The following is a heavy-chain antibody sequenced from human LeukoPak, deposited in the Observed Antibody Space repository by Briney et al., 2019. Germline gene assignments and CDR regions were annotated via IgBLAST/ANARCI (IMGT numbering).Heavy chain of an antibody. D-gene: IGHD3-10*01. V-gene: IGHV3-23*01. CDR2: ISGGGEST. J-gene: IGHJ3*01. Sequence: PGGSLRLSCVASEFTFSSHAMNWVRQAPGKGLEWVSSISGGGESTYYADSVKGRFTVSRDNSRNAVYLQMNSLRVEDTAVYYCVKDQYSGSGSYPDAFDFWGQGTVVTVSS. CDR1: EFTFSSHA. CDR3: VKDQYSGSGSYPDAFDF.